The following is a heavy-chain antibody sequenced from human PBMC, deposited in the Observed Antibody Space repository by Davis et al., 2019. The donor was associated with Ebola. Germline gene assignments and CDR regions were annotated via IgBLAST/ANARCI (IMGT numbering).Heavy chain of an antibody. CDR1: GFTFSSSS. Sequence: GESLKISCAASGFTFSSSSMNWVRQAPGKVLEWVSHSSSSRTTAYYADSVKGRFTISRDNVKGSLYLQMNSLRDEDTAVYYCARGVDYGFDIWGQGTMVTVSS. V-gene: IGHV3-48*02. D-gene: IGHD2-21*02. CDR3: ARGVDYGFDI. CDR2: SSSSRTTA. J-gene: IGHJ3*02.